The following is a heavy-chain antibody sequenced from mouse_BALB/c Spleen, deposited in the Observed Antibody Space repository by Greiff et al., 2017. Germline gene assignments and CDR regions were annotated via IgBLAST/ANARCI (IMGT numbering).Heavy chain of an antibody. CDR1: GFTFTANY. J-gene: IGHJ3*01. D-gene: IGHD2-1*01. CDR2: IRNKANGYTT. Sequence: EVQVVESGGGLVQPGGSLRCPCATPGFTFTANYMSWGRQPPGKALAWLGFIRNKANGYTTEYSASVKGRFTISRDNSQSSLYLQMNTLRAEDSATYYCARDEGSFYYPWFAYWGQGTLVTVSA. CDR3: ARDEGSFYYPWFAY. V-gene: IGHV7-3*02.